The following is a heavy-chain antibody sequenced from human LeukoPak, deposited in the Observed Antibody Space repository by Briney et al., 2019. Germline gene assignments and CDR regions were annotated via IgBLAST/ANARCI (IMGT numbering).Heavy chain of an antibody. V-gene: IGHV4-59*08. CDR2: IYYSGST. J-gene: IGHJ3*01. D-gene: IGHD1-26*01. CDR1: GGSISSYY. CDR3: ARIVDDAFDV. Sequence: SETLSLTCTVSGGSISSYYWSWIRQPPGKGLEWIGYIYYSGSTNYNPSLKSRVTISVDTSKNQFSLKLSSVTAADTAVYYCARIVDDAFDVWGQGTMLTISS.